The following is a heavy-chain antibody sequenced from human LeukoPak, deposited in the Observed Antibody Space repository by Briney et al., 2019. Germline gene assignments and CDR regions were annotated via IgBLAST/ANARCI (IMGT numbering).Heavy chain of an antibody. CDR2: IIPIFGTA. V-gene: IGHV1-69*13. J-gene: IGHJ3*02. Sequence: ASVNVSCKASGGTFSSYAISWVRQAPGQGLEWMGGIIPIFGTANYAQKFQGRDTITADESTSTAYMELSSLRSEDTAVYYCARDPRITMIVDYDAFDIWGQGTMVTVSS. CDR3: ARDPRITMIVDYDAFDI. CDR1: GGTFSSYA. D-gene: IGHD3-22*01.